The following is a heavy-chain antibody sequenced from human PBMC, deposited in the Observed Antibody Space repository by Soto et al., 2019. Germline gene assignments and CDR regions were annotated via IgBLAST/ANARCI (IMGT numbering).Heavy chain of an antibody. V-gene: IGHV3-21*01. CDR2: ISSSSSYI. D-gene: IGHD1-7*01. Sequence: VQLVESGGGVVQPGRSLRLSCAASGFTFSSYGMHWVRQAPGKGLEWVSSISSSSSYIYYADSVKGRFTISRDNAKNSLYLQMNSLRAEDTAVYYCARSTGTTEAFDIWGQGTMVTVSS. CDR1: GFTFSSYG. CDR3: ARSTGTTEAFDI. J-gene: IGHJ3*02.